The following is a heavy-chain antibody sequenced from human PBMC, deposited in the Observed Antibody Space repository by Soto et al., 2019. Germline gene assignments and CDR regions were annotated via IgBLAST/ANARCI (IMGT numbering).Heavy chain of an antibody. V-gene: IGHV4-59*01. D-gene: IGHD3-3*01. J-gene: IGHJ4*02. Sequence: SETLSLTCTVSGGSISSYYWSWIRQPPGKGLEWIGYIYYSGSTNYNPSLKSRVTISVDTSKNQFSLKLSSVTAADTAVYYCARGIVYDFWSGYSYYFDYWGQGTLVTVSS. CDR2: IYYSGST. CDR3: ARGIVYDFWSGYSYYFDY. CDR1: GGSISSYY.